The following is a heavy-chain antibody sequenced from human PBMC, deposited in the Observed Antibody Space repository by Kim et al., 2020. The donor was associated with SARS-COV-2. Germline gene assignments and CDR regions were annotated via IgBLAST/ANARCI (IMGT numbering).Heavy chain of an antibody. V-gene: IGHV3-23*01. Sequence: GGSLRLSCAASGFTFSAYAMSWVRQAPGKGLEWVSGISGSDGSTYYTDSVKGRFIISRDNSKNTLHLQMNSLRAEDTAVYYCAKHFGSSGSEFQHWGQGT. D-gene: IGHD3-22*01. CDR1: GFTFSAYA. CDR2: ISGSDGST. CDR3: AKHFGSSGSEFQH. J-gene: IGHJ1*01.